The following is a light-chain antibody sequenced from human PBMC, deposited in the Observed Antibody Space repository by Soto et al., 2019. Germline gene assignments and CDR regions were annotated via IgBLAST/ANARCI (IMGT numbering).Light chain of an antibody. CDR2: RNN. V-gene: IGLV1-47*01. CDR3: AAWDDSLSGLWV. CDR1: SSNIGSNY. Sequence: QSVLTQPPSASGTPGQRVTISCSGSSSNIGSNYVYWYQQLPGTAPKLLIYRNNQRPSGVPDRFSGSKSGTSASLAISGLRSEDEADYYCAAWDDSLSGLWVFGGWNKVTVL. J-gene: IGLJ3*02.